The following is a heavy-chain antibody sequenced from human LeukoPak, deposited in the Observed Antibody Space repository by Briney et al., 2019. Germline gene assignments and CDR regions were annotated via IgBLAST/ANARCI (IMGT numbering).Heavy chain of an antibody. V-gene: IGHV3-23*01. D-gene: IGHD7-27*01. Sequence: GGSLRLSCAASGFTFSSYAMSWVRQAPGKGLGWVSAISGSGGSTYYADSVKGRFTISRDNSKNTLYLQMNSLRAEDTAVYYCARIIFPWTGALGGYFDYWGQGTLFTVSS. CDR2: ISGSGGST. CDR1: GFTFSSYA. J-gene: IGHJ4*02. CDR3: ARIIFPWTGALGGYFDY.